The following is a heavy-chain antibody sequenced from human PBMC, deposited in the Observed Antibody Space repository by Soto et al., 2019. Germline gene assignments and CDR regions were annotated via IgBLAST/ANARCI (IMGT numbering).Heavy chain of an antibody. CDR2: IHSGGST. CDR3: ARDLFYDRDLGGFDP. Sequence: EVQLVESGGGLIQPGGSLRLSGAASGFTVSSNYMSWVRQAPGKGLEWVSVIHSGGSTYYADSVKGRFTISSDNLKNTLYLQMNNLRAEDTAVYYCARDLFYDRDLGGFDPWGQGTLVTVSS. D-gene: IGHD3-22*01. CDR1: GFTVSSNY. V-gene: IGHV3-53*01. J-gene: IGHJ5*02.